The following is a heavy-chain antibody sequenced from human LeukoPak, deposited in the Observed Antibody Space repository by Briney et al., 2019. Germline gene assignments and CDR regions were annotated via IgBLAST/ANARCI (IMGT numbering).Heavy chain of an antibody. CDR1: GGSFSGYY. D-gene: IGHD3-10*01. J-gene: IGHJ4*02. CDR3: ARSEGMARRPDFDY. Sequence: SETLSLTCAVYGGSFSGYYWSWIRQPPGKGLEWIGEINHSGSTNYNPSLKSRVTISVDTSKNQFSLKLSSVTAADTAVYYCARSEGMARRPDFDYWGQGTLVTVSS. CDR2: INHSGST. V-gene: IGHV4-34*01.